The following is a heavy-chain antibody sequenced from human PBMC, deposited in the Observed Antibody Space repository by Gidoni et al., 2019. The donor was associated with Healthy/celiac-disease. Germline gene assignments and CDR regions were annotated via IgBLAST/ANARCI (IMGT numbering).Heavy chain of an antibody. CDR3: ARGGVPLASRRVLGLGNWFDP. Sequence: EVQLVESGGGLVQPWGPLRLSCAASGFTFRSYSMNWVRQAPGKGLEWVSYISSSSSTIYYADSVKGRFTISRDNAKNSLYLQMNSLRAEDTAVYYCARGGVPLASRRVLGLGNWFDPWGQGTLVTVSS. CDR1: GFTFRSYS. CDR2: ISSSSSTI. D-gene: IGHD3-3*01. J-gene: IGHJ5*02. V-gene: IGHV3-48*01.